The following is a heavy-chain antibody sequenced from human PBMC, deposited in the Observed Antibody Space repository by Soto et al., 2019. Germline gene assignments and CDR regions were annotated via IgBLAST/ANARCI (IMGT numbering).Heavy chain of an antibody. CDR2: INHSGST. CDR3: ARAAPRYCSGGSCYSGRDY. V-gene: IGHV4-34*01. Sequence: SETLSLTCTVSGGSISSYYWSWIRQPPGKGLEWIGEINHSGSTNYNPSLKGRVTISVDTSKNQFSLKLSSVTAADTAVYYCARAAPRYCSGGSCYSGRDYWDQGTLVTVSS. J-gene: IGHJ4*02. D-gene: IGHD2-15*01. CDR1: GGSISSYY.